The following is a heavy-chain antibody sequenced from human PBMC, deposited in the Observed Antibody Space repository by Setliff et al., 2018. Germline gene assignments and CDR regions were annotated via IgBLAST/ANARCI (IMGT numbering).Heavy chain of an antibody. V-gene: IGHV3-23*01. Sequence: GGSLRLSCAASGFTFSSYGMSWVRQAPGKGLEWVSAISGSGGSTYYADSVKGRFTISRDNSKNTLYLQMNSLRAEDTAVYYCAKVKTYYYDSSTLDYWGQGTLVTVSS. CDR2: ISGSGGST. CDR1: GFTFSSYG. D-gene: IGHD3-22*01. CDR3: AKVKTYYYDSSTLDY. J-gene: IGHJ4*02.